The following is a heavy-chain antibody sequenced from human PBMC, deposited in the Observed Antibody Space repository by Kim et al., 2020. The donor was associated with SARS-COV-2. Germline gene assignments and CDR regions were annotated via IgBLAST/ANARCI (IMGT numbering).Heavy chain of an antibody. Sequence: ASVKVSCRASGYTFTSYYIHWVRQAPGQGLEWMGIINPNGGGTKYAQTFQGRVAMTRDTSTSTVYMELSSLRSEDTAVYYCARAGSGSYQRSFDYWGQGT. V-gene: IGHV1-46*01. D-gene: IGHD3-10*01. CDR1: GYTFTSYY. CDR2: INPNGGGT. J-gene: IGHJ4*02. CDR3: ARAGSGSYQRSFDY.